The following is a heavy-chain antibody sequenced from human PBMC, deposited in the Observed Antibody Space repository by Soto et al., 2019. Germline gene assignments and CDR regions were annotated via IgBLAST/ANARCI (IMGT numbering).Heavy chain of an antibody. J-gene: IGHJ4*02. V-gene: IGHV3-23*01. CDR1: GFTFSSYA. CDR2: ISGSGGST. CDR3: AKDGLSGVAATGDECLDY. Sequence: GGSLRLSCAASGFTFSSYAMSWVRQAPGKGLEWVSAISGSGGSTYYADSVKGRFTISRDNSKNTLYLQMNSLRAEDTAVYYCAKDGLSGVAATGDECLDYWGQGTLVTVSS. D-gene: IGHD2-15*01.